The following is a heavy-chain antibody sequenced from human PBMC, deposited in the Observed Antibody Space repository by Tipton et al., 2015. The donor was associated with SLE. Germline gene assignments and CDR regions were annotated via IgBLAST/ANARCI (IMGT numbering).Heavy chain of an antibody. V-gene: IGHV1-2*02. CDR3: ARGAYGGNSGYDY. D-gene: IGHD4-23*01. CDR2: INPTSGDT. J-gene: IGHJ4*02. CDR1: GYTFSGYY. Sequence: QLVQSGAEVKKPGASVKVSCKASGYTFSGYYMHWVRQAPGQGLEWMGWINPTSGDTKYSQKFQDRVTLTRDTSISTAYMELTRLKSDDTAVYFCARGAYGGNSGYDYWGQGTLVTVSS.